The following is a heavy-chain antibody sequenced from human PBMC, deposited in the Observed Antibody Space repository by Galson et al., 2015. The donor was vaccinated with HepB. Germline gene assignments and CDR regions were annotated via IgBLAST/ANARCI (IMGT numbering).Heavy chain of an antibody. D-gene: IGHD4-11*01. J-gene: IGHJ4*02. CDR2: ISYSGSA. CDR1: GASLSSGDSY. CDR3: ARLHVTRMTTTIPPVFDY. V-gene: IGHV4-30-4*01. Sequence: TLSLTCPVSGASLSSGDSYWSWIRQSPGKGLEWLAYISYSGSAYYNTSLKSRLTISTDTSRDQFSLKLSSVTAADTAVYYCARLHVTRMTTTIPPVFDYWGQGTLVTVSS.